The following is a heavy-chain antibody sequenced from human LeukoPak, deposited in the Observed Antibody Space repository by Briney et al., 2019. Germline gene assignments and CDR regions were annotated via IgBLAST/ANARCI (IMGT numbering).Heavy chain of an antibody. J-gene: IGHJ4*02. CDR2: ISGSGGST. CDR1: GFTFRSYA. V-gene: IGHV3-23*01. D-gene: IGHD3-22*01. CDR3: AKGGGYYRYFDY. Sequence: GGSLRLSCAASGFTFRSYAMSWVRQAPGKGLEWVSAISGSGGSTYYADSVKGRFTISRDNSKNTLYLQMNSLRVEDTAVYYCAKGGGYYRYFDYWAREPWSPSPQ.